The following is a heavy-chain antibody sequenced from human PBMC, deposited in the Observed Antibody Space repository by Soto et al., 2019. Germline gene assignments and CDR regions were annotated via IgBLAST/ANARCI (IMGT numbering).Heavy chain of an antibody. CDR3: AKDPNGDYVGAFDS. CDR1: GFTFSTYA. V-gene: IGHV3-23*01. CDR2: ISDSGGST. J-gene: IGHJ4*02. D-gene: IGHD4-17*01. Sequence: PGGSLRLSCAASGFTFSTYAMNWVRQAPGEGLEWVSGISDSGGSTYYTDSVKGRFTISRDNSGDTLFLHMNSLRADDTAVYYCAKDPNGDYVGAFDSWGQGTLVTVSS.